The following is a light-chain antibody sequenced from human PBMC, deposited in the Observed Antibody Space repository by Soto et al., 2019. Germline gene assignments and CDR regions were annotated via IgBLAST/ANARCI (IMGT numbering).Light chain of an antibody. CDR1: QDISNY. J-gene: IGKJ1*01. V-gene: IGKV1-33*01. Sequence: DIQMTQSPSSLSASVGDRVTITCQASQDISNYLNWYQQKPGKAPKLLVYDASNLETGVPSRFSGSGSGTDFTFTISSLQPEDIATYCCQQYDNLPGTFGQGTKVDIK. CDR2: DAS. CDR3: QQYDNLPGT.